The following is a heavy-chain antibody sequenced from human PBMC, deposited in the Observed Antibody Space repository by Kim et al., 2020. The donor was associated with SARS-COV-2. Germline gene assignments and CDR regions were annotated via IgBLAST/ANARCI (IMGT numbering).Heavy chain of an antibody. Sequence: SETLSLTCAVYGGSFSGYYWTWIRQPPGKGLEWIGEVNHSGSTNYNPSLKSRVTISADTSKNQPSLKLNSVTAADTALYYCPRGRGGSHYPSFASWGQGT. CDR2: VNHSGST. CDR1: GGSFSGYY. CDR3: PRGRGGSHYPSFAS. V-gene: IGHV4-34*01. D-gene: IGHD1-26*01. J-gene: IGHJ4*02.